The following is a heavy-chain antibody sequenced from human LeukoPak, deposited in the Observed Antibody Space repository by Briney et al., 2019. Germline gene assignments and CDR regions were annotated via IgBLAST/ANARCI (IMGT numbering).Heavy chain of an antibody. CDR1: GFTFNSYA. CDR3: AKGSSTYSITSYWYFDL. CDR2: LYSGGTT. Sequence: GGSLRLSCAAPGFTFNSYAMNWVRQAPGKGLEWVSLLYSGGTTYYVDSVKGRFTISRDNSKNTLYLQMNSLRAEDTAVYYCAKGSSTYSITSYWYFDLWGRGTLVTVSS. V-gene: IGHV3-23*03. J-gene: IGHJ2*01. D-gene: IGHD6-13*01.